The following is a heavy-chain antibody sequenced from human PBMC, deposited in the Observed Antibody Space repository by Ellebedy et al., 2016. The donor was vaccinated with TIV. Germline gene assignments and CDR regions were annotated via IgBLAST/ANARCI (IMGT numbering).Heavy chain of an antibody. Sequence: PGGSLRLSCAASGFTFSASAMNWVRQAPGKGLEWVSSINRYSSHIYYAGSVKGRFTISRDNAKNSVSLQMDSLRTDDTAVYYCASDPTTYLRSGHFDSWGQGILVTVSS. J-gene: IGHJ4*02. D-gene: IGHD3-3*01. CDR3: ASDPTTYLRSGHFDS. CDR1: GFTFSASA. V-gene: IGHV3-21*01. CDR2: INRYSSHI.